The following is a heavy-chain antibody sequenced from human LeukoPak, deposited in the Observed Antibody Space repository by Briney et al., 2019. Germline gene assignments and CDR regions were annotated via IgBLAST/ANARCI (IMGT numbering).Heavy chain of an antibody. J-gene: IGHJ3*02. Sequence: GESLKISCKGSGYSFTSYWIAWVRQLPGKGLEWMAIIYPGDSDTRYSPSFQGQVTFSVDKSISTAYLQWSSLKASDTAMYYCARRGVASAFDIWGQGTMVTVSS. CDR3: ARRGVASAFDI. CDR2: IYPGDSDT. CDR1: GYSFTSYW. V-gene: IGHV5-51*01.